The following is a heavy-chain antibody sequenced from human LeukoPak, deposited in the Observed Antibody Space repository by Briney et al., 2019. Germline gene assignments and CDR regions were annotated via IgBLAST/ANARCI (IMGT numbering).Heavy chain of an antibody. CDR3: ARDREKVYGDYAGGDY. Sequence: PGRSLRLSCAASGFTFSSYAMHWVRQAPGKGLEWVAVISYDGSNKYYADSVKGRFTISRDNSKNTLYLQMNSLRAEDTAVYYCARDREKVYGDYAGGDYWGQGTLVTVSS. D-gene: IGHD4-17*01. CDR1: GFTFSSYA. V-gene: IGHV3-30-3*01. CDR2: ISYDGSNK. J-gene: IGHJ4*02.